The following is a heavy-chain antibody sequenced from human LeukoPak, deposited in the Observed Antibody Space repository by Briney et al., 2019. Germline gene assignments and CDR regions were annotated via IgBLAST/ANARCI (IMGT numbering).Heavy chain of an antibody. D-gene: IGHD6-19*01. J-gene: IGHJ4*02. CDR1: GDSVSSNSAT. V-gene: IGHV6-1*01. CDR3: ARDPYSSGWLDY. CDR2: TYYRSKWYN. Sequence: SQTLSLTYAISGDSVSSNSATWNWIRQSPSRGLEWLGRTYYRSKWYNDYALSVKSRITINPDTSRTRFSLQLNSVTPEDTAVYYCARDPYSSGWLDYWGQGSLVTVSS.